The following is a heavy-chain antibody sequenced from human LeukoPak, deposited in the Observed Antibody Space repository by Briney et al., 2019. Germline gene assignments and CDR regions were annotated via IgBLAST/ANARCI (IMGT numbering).Heavy chain of an antibody. CDR2: INHSGST. CDR1: GGSFSGYY. D-gene: IGHD2-21*02. Sequence: SETLSLTCTVYGGSFSGYYWSWIRQPPGKGLEWIGEINHSGSTNYNPSLKSRVTISVDTSKNQFSLILTSVTAADTAVYFCARDLGTAGRPNDNWGQGTLVTVSS. V-gene: IGHV4-34*01. CDR3: ARDLGTAGRPNDN. J-gene: IGHJ4*02.